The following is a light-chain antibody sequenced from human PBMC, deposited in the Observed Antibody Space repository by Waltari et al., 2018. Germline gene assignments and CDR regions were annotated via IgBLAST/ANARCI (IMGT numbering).Light chain of an antibody. CDR1: QNIDYY. CDR2: ESA. CDR3: QQRSNWVLT. Sequence: EIVLPQSPATLSLSPGARATLSCRASQNIDYYLAWYQLKPGQAPRLLIYESAIRATGIPARFSGSGSGTDFTLTISSLEAEDFATYYCQQRSNWVLTFGGGTKVELK. J-gene: IGKJ4*01. V-gene: IGKV3-11*01.